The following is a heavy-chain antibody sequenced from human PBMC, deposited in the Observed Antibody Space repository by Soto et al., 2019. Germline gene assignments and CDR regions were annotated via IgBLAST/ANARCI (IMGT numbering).Heavy chain of an antibody. V-gene: IGHV5-51*01. CDR2: IYPGDSDT. D-gene: IGHD4-4*01. Sequence: GESLKISCKGSGYSFTSYWIGWVRQMPGKGLEWMGIIYPGDSDTRYSPSFQGQVTISADKSISTAYLQWSSLKASDTAMYYCARQPLFSSNYESYYYGMDVWGQGTTVTVSS. CDR1: GYSFTSYW. CDR3: ARQPLFSSNYESYYYGMDV. J-gene: IGHJ6*02.